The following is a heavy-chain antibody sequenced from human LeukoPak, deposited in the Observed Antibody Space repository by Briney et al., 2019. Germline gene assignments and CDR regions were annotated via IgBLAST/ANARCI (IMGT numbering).Heavy chain of an antibody. CDR3: VKDDRGYYYGMDV. D-gene: IGHD1-14*01. V-gene: IGHV3-23*01. CDR2: ISGSGGST. J-gene: IGHJ6*02. CDR1: GGSISSSSYY. Sequence: PSETLSLTCTVSGGSISSSSYYWGWIRQPPGKGLEWVSDISGSGGSTYYADSVKGRFTISRDNSKNTLYLQMKSLRAEDTAVYYCVKDDRGYYYGMDVWGQGTTVTVSS.